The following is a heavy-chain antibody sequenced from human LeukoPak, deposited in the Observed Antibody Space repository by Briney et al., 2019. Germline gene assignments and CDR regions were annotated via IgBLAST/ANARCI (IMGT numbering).Heavy chain of an antibody. J-gene: IGHJ4*02. Sequence: GGSLRLSCAASGFSFSSYYMSWVRQAPGKGLEWVALINPDGSERYYVDSVKGRFTISRDNARNSLYLQMDSLRDEDTAVYYCVRWAREADIWGQGIQVIVSS. V-gene: IGHV3-7*03. CDR3: VRWAREADI. D-gene: IGHD2-2*01. CDR2: INPDGSER. CDR1: GFSFSSYY.